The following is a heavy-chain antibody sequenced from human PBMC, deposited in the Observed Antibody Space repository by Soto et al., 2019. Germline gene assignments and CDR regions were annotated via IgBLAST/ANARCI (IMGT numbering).Heavy chain of an antibody. V-gene: IGHV4-4*02. Sequence: QVQLQESGPGLVKPSGTLSLTCAVSGGSISSSNWWSWVRQPPGKGLEWIGEIYHSGSTNYNPSLKIRVTISVDKSKNRFPLKLSSVTAADTAVYYCARDGRSYGSGQSGEIWGQGTLVTVSS. CDR1: GGSISSSNW. CDR2: IYHSGST. J-gene: IGHJ4*02. CDR3: ARDGRSYGSGQSGEI. D-gene: IGHD3-10*01.